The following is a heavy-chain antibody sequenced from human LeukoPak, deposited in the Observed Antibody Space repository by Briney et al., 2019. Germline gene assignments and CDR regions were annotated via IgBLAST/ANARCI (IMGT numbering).Heavy chain of an antibody. D-gene: IGHD6-19*01. CDR3: AGQTIAVAGTLFDI. CDR1: GGSISSYY. V-gene: IGHV4-59*01. CDR2: IYYSGST. J-gene: IGHJ3*02. Sequence: SETLSLTCTVSGGSISSYYWSWIRQPPGKGLEWIGYIYYSGSTNYNPALKSRVTISVDTSKNQFSLKLSSVTAADTAVYYCAGQTIAVAGTLFDIWGQGTMVTVSS.